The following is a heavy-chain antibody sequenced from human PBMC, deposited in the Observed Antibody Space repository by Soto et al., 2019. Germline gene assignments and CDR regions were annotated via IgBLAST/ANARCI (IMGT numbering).Heavy chain of an antibody. CDR3: ARGLLPATTTPNDAFRV. V-gene: IGHV5-51*01. D-gene: IGHD2-2*01. CDR1: GYTFSNYW. Sequence: GESLKISCQTSGYTFSNYWIAWVRLMPGRGLEWMGTIYPGDSDTRYSPSFQGHVAISADKSSATAFLQWSSLEASDTATYFCARGLLPATTTPNDAFRVWGQGTVVTVSS. CDR2: IYPGDSDT. J-gene: IGHJ3*01.